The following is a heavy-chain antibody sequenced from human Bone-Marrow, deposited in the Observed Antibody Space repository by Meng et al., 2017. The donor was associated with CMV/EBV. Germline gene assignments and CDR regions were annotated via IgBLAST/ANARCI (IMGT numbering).Heavy chain of an antibody. CDR2: IYHSGST. CDR3: ARDGGGCSNGICYSNGDAFDI. Sequence: SETLSLTCAVSGGSISSSNWWSWVRQPPGKGLEWIGEIYHSGSTNYNPSLKSRVTISVDKSKNQFSLRLSSVTAADTAVYYCARDGGGCSNGICYSNGDAFDIWGQGTMVTVSS. V-gene: IGHV4-4*02. J-gene: IGHJ3*02. CDR1: GGSISSSNW. D-gene: IGHD2-8*01.